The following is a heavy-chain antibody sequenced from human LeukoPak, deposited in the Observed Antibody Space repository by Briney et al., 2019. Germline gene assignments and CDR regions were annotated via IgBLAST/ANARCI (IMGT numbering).Heavy chain of an antibody. CDR1: GSTFTSYG. D-gene: IGHD5-12*01. CDR3: ARAVKVPLSGVATRGIYYMDV. J-gene: IGHJ6*03. Sequence: GASVKVSCKASGSTFTSYGISWVRQAPGQGLEWMGWISAYNGNTNYAQKLQGRVTMTTDTSTSTAYMELRSLRSDDTAVYYCARAVKVPLSGVATRGIYYMDVWGKGTTVTVSS. CDR2: ISAYNGNT. V-gene: IGHV1-18*01.